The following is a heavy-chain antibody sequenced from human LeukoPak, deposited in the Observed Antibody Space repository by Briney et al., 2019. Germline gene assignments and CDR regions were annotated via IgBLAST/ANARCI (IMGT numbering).Heavy chain of an antibody. CDR2: ISRNSYT. CDR1: GFTFSDYY. J-gene: IGHJ4*02. V-gene: IGHV3-11*06. CDR3: ARMGIAAVGAYYFDY. D-gene: IGHD6-13*01. Sequence: GGSLRLSCAASGFTFSDYYMSWIRQAPGKGLEWVSYISRNSYTNYADSVKGRFTISRDNAKNSLYLQMASLSAEDTAVYYCARMGIAAVGAYYFDYWGQGTLVAVSS.